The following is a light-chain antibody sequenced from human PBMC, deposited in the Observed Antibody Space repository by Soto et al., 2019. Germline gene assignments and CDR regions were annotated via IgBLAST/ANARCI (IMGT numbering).Light chain of an antibody. J-gene: IGLJ2*01. V-gene: IGLV2-8*01. Sequence: QSVLTQPASVSGSPGQSITISCTGTSSDIGTYNYVSWYQQSPGKAPKLMIYEVTNRPSGVPDRFSGSKSGNTASLTISDLQAEDEADYYCSSYAGDNNLVFGGGTKLTVL. CDR2: EVT. CDR1: SSDIGTYNY. CDR3: SSYAGDNNLV.